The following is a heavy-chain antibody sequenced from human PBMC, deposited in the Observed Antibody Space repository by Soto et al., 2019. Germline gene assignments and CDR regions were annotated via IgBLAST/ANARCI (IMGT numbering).Heavy chain of an antibody. CDR2: IAYDGTIT. CDR3: ARDPVTGAPDWFDP. D-gene: IGHD2-21*02. J-gene: IGHJ5*02. CDR1: GFTFSNYP. V-gene: IGHV3-30-3*01. Sequence: QMQLVESGGKVVQPGTSLRLSCTASGFTFSNYPFHWVRQAPGKALEWVAVIAYDGTITIYADSVKGRFTIYRDDSENTLYLQMNSLRTEDTAMYFCARDPVTGAPDWFDPWGQGTLVTVSS.